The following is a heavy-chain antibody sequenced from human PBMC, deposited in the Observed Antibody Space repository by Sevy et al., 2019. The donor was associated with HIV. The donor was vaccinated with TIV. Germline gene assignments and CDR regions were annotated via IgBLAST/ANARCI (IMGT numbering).Heavy chain of an antibody. CDR3: ARQQLGTNGVLNYYYYGMDV. CDR2: IKQDGSEK. D-gene: IGHD2-8*01. CDR1: GFTFSSYW. Sequence: GGSLRLSCAASGFTFSSYWMSWVRQAPGKGLEWVANIKQDGSEKYYVDSVKGRFTISRDNSKNSLYLQMNSLSAEDTAVYYWARQQLGTNGVLNYYYYGMDVWGQGTTVTVSS. J-gene: IGHJ6*02. V-gene: IGHV3-7*01.